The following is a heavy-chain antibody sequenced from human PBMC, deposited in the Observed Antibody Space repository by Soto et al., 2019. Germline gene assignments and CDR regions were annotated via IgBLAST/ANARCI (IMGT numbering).Heavy chain of an antibody. CDR3: ARDRDDYGSGNYYNRIDF. D-gene: IGHD3-10*01. V-gene: IGHV1-69*01. Sequence: QVHLLQSGAEVKKPGSSGKVSCKASGGIFSTYAISCLRQAPGQGLEWMGGIIPLFGTPNYAQRFQGRVTITADESTSTAYTELSRLRSEDTAVYYCARDRDDYGSGNYYNRIDFWGQGTLVTVSS. CDR1: GGIFSTYA. CDR2: IIPLFGTP. J-gene: IGHJ4*02.